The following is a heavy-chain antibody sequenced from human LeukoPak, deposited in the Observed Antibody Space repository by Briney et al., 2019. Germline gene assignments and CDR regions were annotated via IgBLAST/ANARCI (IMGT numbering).Heavy chain of an antibody. J-gene: IGHJ4*02. CDR2: INHSGST. CDR3: AREPRQGVIAAGFDY. D-gene: IGHD6-6*01. Sequence: PSETLSLTCAVYGGSFSGYYWSWIRQPPGKGLEWIGEINHSGSTNYNPSLKSRVTISVDTSKNQFSLKLSSVTAADTAVYYCAREPRQGVIAAGFDYWGQGTLVTVSS. V-gene: IGHV4-34*01. CDR1: GGSFSGYY.